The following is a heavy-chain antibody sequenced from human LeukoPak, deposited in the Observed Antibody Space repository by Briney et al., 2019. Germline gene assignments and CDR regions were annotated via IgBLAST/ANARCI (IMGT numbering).Heavy chain of an antibody. D-gene: IGHD3-3*01. Sequence: SETLSLTCTVSGDSITSGDYYWSWIRQPPGKGLEWLGYIYYSGSTYYNPSLKSRVTISVDTSKNQFSLKLSSVTAADTAVYYCARQIFGVANYYYYYYMDVWGKGTTVTVSS. V-gene: IGHV4-30-4*08. CDR1: GDSITSGDYY. CDR3: ARQIFGVANYYYYYYMDV. CDR2: IYYSGST. J-gene: IGHJ6*03.